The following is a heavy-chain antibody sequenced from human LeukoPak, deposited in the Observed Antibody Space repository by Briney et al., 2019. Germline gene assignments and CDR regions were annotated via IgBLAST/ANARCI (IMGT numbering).Heavy chain of an antibody. CDR2: IYTSGST. CDR3: AREEDCSGGSYYVVY. CDR1: GGSISIYY. J-gene: IGHJ4*02. Sequence: KPSETLSLTCTVSGGSISIYYWSWIRQPAGKGLEWIGRIYTSGSTNYNPSLKSRVTMSVDTSKNQFSLKLSSVTAADTAVYYCAREEDCSGGSYYVVYWGQGTLVTVSS. V-gene: IGHV4-4*07. D-gene: IGHD2-15*01.